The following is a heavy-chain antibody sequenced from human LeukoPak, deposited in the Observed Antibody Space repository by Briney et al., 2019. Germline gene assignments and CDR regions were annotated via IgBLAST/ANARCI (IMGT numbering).Heavy chain of an antibody. CDR3: ARGKVVTMVRGVIITYFDY. Sequence: ASVKVSCKASGYTFSTYFIHWVRQAPGQGLEWMGVINPSGGSTGYAQEFQGRVTMTRDTSTSTVYMELSSLISEDTAVYYCARGKVVTMVRGVIITYFDYWGQGTLVTVSS. CDR2: INPSGGST. V-gene: IGHV1-46*01. D-gene: IGHD3-10*01. CDR1: GYTFSTYF. J-gene: IGHJ4*02.